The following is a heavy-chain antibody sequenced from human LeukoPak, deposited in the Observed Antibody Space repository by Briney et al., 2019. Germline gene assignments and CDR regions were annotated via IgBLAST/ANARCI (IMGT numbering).Heavy chain of an antibody. Sequence: PGGSLRLSCAAFGFTFSSYAMTWVRQAPGKGLEWVSSISAGGSSTSYAASVRGRSTISRDNSKNTLYLQMNSLRAEDTAVYYCAKDVRQWITGGFDYWGQGTLVTVSS. CDR3: AKDVRQWITGGFDY. CDR1: GFTFSSYA. D-gene: IGHD1-20*01. V-gene: IGHV3-23*01. J-gene: IGHJ4*02. CDR2: ISAGGSST.